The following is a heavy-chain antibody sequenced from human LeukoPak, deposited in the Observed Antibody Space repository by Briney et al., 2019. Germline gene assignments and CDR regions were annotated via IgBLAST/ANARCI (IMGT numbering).Heavy chain of an antibody. CDR2: ISTSSSYI. Sequence: GGSLRLSCAASGFTFSSYSMNWVRQAPGKGLEWVSSISTSSSYIYYADSVKGRFTISRDNAKNSLYLQMNSLRVEDTAVYYCARDRVSGSGSIDYWGQGTLVTVSS. V-gene: IGHV3-21*01. CDR3: ARDRVSGSGSIDY. J-gene: IGHJ4*02. CDR1: GFTFSSYS. D-gene: IGHD3-10*01.